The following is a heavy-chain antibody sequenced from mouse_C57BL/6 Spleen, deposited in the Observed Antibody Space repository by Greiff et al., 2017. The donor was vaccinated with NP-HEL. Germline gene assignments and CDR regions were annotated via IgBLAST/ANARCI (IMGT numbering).Heavy chain of an antibody. Sequence: QVQLKQPGAELVKPGASVKMSCKASGYTFTSYWITWVKQRPGQGLEWIGDIYPGSGSTNYNEKFKSKATLTVDTSSSTAYMQLSSLTSEDSAVYYCASEGYGSSLFAYWGQGTLVTVSA. D-gene: IGHD1-1*01. J-gene: IGHJ3*01. CDR2: IYPGSGST. CDR1: GYTFTSYW. V-gene: IGHV1-55*01. CDR3: ASEGYGSSLFAY.